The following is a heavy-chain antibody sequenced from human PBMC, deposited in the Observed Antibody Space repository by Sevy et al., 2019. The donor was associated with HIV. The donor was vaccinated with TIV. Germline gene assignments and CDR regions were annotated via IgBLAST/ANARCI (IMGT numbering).Heavy chain of an antibody. Sequence: SETLSLTCAVSGYSISSGYYWGWIRQPPGKGLEWIGSIYHSGSTYYNPSLKSRVTISVDTSKNQFSLKLSFVTAADTAVDYCARGNPHYYDSSGYYHGAEYFQHWGQGTLVTVSS. J-gene: IGHJ1*01. CDR3: ARGNPHYYDSSGYYHGAEYFQH. V-gene: IGHV4-38-2*01. D-gene: IGHD3-22*01. CDR2: IYHSGST. CDR1: GYSISSGYY.